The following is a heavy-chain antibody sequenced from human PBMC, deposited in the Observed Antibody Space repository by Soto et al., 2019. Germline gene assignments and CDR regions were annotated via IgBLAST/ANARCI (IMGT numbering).Heavy chain of an antibody. D-gene: IGHD1-26*01. CDR2: MNPNSGNT. J-gene: IGHJ5*02. CDR3: ARSSGGNFGIIIEGTNWFAP. Sequence: ASVKVSCKASGGTFSSYAISWVRQATGQGLEWMGWMNPNSGNTGYAQKFKGRVTLTRDTSASTVYMEVSSLTSEDTAMYYCARSSGGNFGIIIEGTNWFAPWGQGTLVTVSS. V-gene: IGHV1-8*02. CDR1: GGTFSSYA.